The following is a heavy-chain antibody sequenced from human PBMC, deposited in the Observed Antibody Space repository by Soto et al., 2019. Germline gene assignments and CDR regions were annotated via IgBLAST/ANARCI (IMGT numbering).Heavy chain of an antibody. CDR1: GGSISSYY. Sequence: SETLSLTCTVSGGSISSYYWSWIRQPPGKGLEWIGYIFYSGSTNRNPSLKSRVTISVDTSKNQFSLKLSSVTAADTAVYYCARVGYCIGTSCHDAFDIWGQGTMVTVSS. V-gene: IGHV4-59*01. J-gene: IGHJ3*02. CDR3: ARVGYCIGTSCHDAFDI. CDR2: IFYSGST. D-gene: IGHD2-2*01.